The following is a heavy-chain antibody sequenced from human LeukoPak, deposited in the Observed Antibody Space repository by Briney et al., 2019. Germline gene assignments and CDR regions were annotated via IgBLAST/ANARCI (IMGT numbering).Heavy chain of an antibody. CDR2: IYHSGST. Sequence: SETLSLTCTVSGYSISSGYYWGWIRQPPGKGLEWIGSIYHSGSTYYNPSLKSRVTISVDTSKNQFSLKLSSVTAADTAVYYCARDPGRGQQPLYWGQGTLVTVSS. CDR3: ARDPGRGQQPLY. J-gene: IGHJ4*02. D-gene: IGHD6-13*01. V-gene: IGHV4-38-2*02. CDR1: GYSISSGYY.